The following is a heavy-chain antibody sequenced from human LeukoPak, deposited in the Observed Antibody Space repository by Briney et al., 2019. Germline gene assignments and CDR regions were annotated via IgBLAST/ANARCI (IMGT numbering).Heavy chain of an antibody. CDR1: GGSFSGYY. CDR2: INHSGST. J-gene: IGHJ4*02. Sequence: MASETLSLTCAVYGGSFSGYYWSWIRQPPGKGLEWIGEINHSGSTNYNPSLKSRVTISVDTSKNQFSLKLSSVTAADTAVYYCARGRGFDYWGQGTLVTVSS. V-gene: IGHV4-34*01. D-gene: IGHD3-10*01. CDR3: ARGRGFDY.